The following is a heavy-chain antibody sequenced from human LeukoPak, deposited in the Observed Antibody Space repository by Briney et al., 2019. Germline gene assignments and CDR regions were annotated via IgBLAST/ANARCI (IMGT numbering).Heavy chain of an antibody. CDR3: ARVDSSSLSELDY. V-gene: IGHV3-21*01. D-gene: IGHD6-13*01. CDR1: GFTFSSYS. J-gene: IGHJ4*02. CDR2: ISSSSSYI. Sequence: GGSLRLSCAASGFTFSSYSMNWVRQAPGKGLEWVSSISSSSSYIYYADSVKGRFTISRDNAKNSLYLQMNSLRAEDTAVYYCARVDSSSLSELDYWGQGTLVTVSS.